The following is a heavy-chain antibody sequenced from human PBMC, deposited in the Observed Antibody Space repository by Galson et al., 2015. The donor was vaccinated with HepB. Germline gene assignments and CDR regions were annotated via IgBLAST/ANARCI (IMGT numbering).Heavy chain of an antibody. CDR1: GFTFSSYE. Sequence: SLRLSCAASGFTFSSYEMNWVRQAPGKGLEWVSYISSSGSTIYYADSVKGRFTISRDNAKNSLYLQMNSLRAEDTAVYYCARRRFSSPRAFLDYWGQGTLVTVSS. CDR3: ARRRFSSPRAFLDY. D-gene: IGHD6-13*01. V-gene: IGHV3-48*03. J-gene: IGHJ4*02. CDR2: ISSSGSTI.